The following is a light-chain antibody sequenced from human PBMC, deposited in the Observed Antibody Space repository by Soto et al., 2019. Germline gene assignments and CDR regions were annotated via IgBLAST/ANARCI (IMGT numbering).Light chain of an antibody. V-gene: IGKV3-11*01. J-gene: IGKJ3*01. CDR1: QSVSNF. CDR3: QQRSDWRFI. Sequence: EIVLTQSPATLSLSPGERATLSCRASQSVSNFLAWYQQKPGQGPRLLIYDASHRATGIPARFSGSGSGTDFTLTNSSLEPEDFAVYYCQQRSDWRFIFGPGTKVDIK. CDR2: DAS.